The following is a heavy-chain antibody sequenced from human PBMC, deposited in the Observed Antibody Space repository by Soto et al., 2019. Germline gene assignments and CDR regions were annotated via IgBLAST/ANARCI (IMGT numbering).Heavy chain of an antibody. V-gene: IGHV3-30*03. CDR2: ISYDGSDK. CDR1: GFTFSSYG. D-gene: IGHD3-16*01. J-gene: IGHJ5*02. CDR3: ARTAGYDYVWGSSGLDP. Sequence: EGSLRLSCAASGFTFSSYGMHWVRQAPGKGLEWVTVISYDGSDKYYGDAVKGRFTISRDDSKNTVDLQMNSLREEDTAVYYCARTAGYDYVWGSSGLDPWGQGTLVTVSS.